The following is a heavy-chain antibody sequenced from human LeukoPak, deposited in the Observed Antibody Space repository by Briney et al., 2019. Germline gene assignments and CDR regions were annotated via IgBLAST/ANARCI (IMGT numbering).Heavy chain of an antibody. J-gene: IGHJ3*02. CDR3: ARVGGAPLGAFDI. V-gene: IGHV4-59*01. D-gene: IGHD3-16*01. CDR1: GASISSCY. CDR2: IYNSGTT. Sequence: SETLSLTCSVSGASISSCYWSWTRQSPGKGLEWIGYIYNSGTTNYNPSLKSRVSISKDVSKNQFSLRVTSVTAADTAVYYCARVGGAPLGAFDIWGQGTVVTLSS.